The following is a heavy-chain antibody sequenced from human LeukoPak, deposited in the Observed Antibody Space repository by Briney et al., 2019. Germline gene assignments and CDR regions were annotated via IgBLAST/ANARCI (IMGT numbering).Heavy chain of an antibody. CDR3: ARFWDSRDWYFDL. V-gene: IGHV4-59*01. D-gene: IGHD1-26*01. CDR2: IYYSGRT. Sequence: PSETLSLTCTVSGGSISCYYWSWIRQPPGKGLEWIGYIYYSGRTNYNPSLKSRVTISVDTSKKQFSLKLSSVTAADTAVYYCARFWDSRDWYFDLWGRGALVTVSS. CDR1: GGSISCYY. J-gene: IGHJ2*01.